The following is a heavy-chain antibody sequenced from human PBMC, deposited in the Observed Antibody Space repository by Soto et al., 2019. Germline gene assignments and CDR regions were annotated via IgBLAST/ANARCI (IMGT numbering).Heavy chain of an antibody. CDR3: AKGSSLVRKYYFDY. CDR1: GFTFSSYG. V-gene: IGHV3-23*01. CDR2: ISGSGGNT. Sequence: GGSLRLSCAASGFTFSSYGMSWVRQAPGKGLEWVSGISGSGGNTYYADSVKGRFTISRDNSKNTLYLQMNSLRAEDTAVYFCAKGSSLVRKYYFDYWGQGTLVTVSS. J-gene: IGHJ4*02. D-gene: IGHD6-13*01.